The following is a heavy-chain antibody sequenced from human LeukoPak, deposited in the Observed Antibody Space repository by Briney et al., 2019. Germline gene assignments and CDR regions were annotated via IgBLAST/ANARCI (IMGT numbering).Heavy chain of an antibody. J-gene: IGHJ5*02. V-gene: IGHV1-69*04. CDR2: IIPILGIA. D-gene: IGHD2-15*01. CDR1: GGTFSSYA. CDR3: ARDTSYCSGGSCYDWFDP. Sequence: ASVKVSCKASGGTFSSYAISWVRQAPGQGLEWMGRIIPILGIANYAQKFQGRVTITADKSTSTAYMELSSLRSEDTAVYYCARDTSYCSGGSCYDWFDPWGQGTLVTVSS.